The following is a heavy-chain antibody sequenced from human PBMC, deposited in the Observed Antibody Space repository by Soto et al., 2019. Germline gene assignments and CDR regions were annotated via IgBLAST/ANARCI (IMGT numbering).Heavy chain of an antibody. D-gene: IGHD3-10*01. J-gene: IGHJ6*02. CDR2: IIPLFGTT. V-gene: IGHV1-69*01. Sequence: QVQLGQSWTEVKKPGSSAKVSCKASGGTFSNYVISWVRQAPGHGLEWMGGIIPLFGTTDYAKKFQGRIAITADESTTTVYLDLSRLRFEDTAVYFCEIDVGSVELSGVWGQGTTVIVSS. CDR1: GGTFSNYV. CDR3: EIDVGSVELSGV.